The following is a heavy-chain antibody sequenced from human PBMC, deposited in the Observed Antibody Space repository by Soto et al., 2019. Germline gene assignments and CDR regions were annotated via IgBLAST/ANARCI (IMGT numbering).Heavy chain of an antibody. D-gene: IGHD4-4*01. J-gene: IGHJ2*01. CDR1: GFTFSSYA. CDR3: ARPLWRDEYSWGYFDL. V-gene: IGHV3-30-3*01. Sequence: QVQLVESGGGVIQPGRSLRLSCAASGFTFSSYAMHWVRQAPGKGLAWVAVISYDGSNKYYGGSVKGRFTISREKSKNTLYLQMDSLRADDTAVYYCARPLWRDEYSWGYFDLWGRGTLVT. CDR2: ISYDGSNK.